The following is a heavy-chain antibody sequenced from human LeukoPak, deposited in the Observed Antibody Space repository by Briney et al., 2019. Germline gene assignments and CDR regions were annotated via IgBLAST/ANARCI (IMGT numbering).Heavy chain of an antibody. Sequence: PGGSLRLSCAASGFTFSSYAMSWVRQAPGKGLEWVSAISGSGGSTYYADSVKGRFTISRDNSKNTLYLQMNSLRAEDTAVYYCARDRAHGTWVGNWFDPWGQGTLVTVSS. CDR1: GFTFSSYA. CDR3: ARDRAHGTWVGNWFDP. CDR2: ISGSGGST. V-gene: IGHV3-23*01. D-gene: IGHD1-1*01. J-gene: IGHJ5*02.